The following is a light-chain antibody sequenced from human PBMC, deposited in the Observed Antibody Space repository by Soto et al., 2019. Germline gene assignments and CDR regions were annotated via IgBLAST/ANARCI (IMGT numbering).Light chain of an antibody. J-gene: IGLJ2*01. V-gene: IGLV2-14*01. CDR3: SSYTSSSTAQGVV. Sequence: QSVLTQPASVSGSPGQSITISCTGTSSDVGGYNYVSWYQQHPGKDPKLMMYDVSNRPSGVSNRFSGSKSGNTASLTISGLQAEDEADYYCSSYTSSSTAQGVVFGGGTQLTVL. CDR2: DVS. CDR1: SSDVGGYNY.